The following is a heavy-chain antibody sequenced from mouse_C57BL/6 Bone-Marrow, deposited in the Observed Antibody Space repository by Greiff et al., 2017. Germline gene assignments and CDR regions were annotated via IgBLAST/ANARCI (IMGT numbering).Heavy chain of an antibody. CDR2: IAPNSGGT. J-gene: IGHJ4*01. CDR3: ASCNWDNAMDY. Sequence: QVQLQQPGAELVKPGASVKLSCKASGYTFTSYWMHWVKQRPGRGLEWIGRIAPNSGGTKYNEKFKSKATLTVDKPSSTAYMQLSSLTSEDSAVYYCASCNWDNAMDYWGQGTSVTVSS. D-gene: IGHD4-1*01. CDR1: GYTFTSYW. V-gene: IGHV1-72*01.